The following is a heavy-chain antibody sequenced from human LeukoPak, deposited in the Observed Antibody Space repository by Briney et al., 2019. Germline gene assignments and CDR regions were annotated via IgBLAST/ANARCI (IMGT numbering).Heavy chain of an antibody. V-gene: IGHV4-59*08. CDR3: ARHNLGEWLVTFDY. D-gene: IGHD6-19*01. J-gene: IGHJ4*02. Sequence: SETLSLTCSVSGGSISSYYWSWIRQPPGKGLEWIGYIYYSGSTNYNPSLKSRVTISVDTSKNQFSLKLSSVTAADTAVCYCARHNLGEWLVTFDYWGQGTLVTVSS. CDR2: IYYSGST. CDR1: GGSISSYY.